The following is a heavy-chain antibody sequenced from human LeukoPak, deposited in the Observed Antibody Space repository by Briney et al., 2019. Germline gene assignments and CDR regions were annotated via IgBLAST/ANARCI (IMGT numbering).Heavy chain of an antibody. D-gene: IGHD4-17*01. Sequence: PSETLSLTCTVSGGSISSYYWSWIRQPPGKGLEWIGYIYYSGSTNYNPSLKSRVTISVDTSKNQFSLKLSSVTAADTAVYYCARTTVTRFLDAFDIWGQGTMVTVSS. CDR1: GGSISSYY. CDR2: IYYSGST. J-gene: IGHJ3*02. V-gene: IGHV4-59*01. CDR3: ARTTVTRFLDAFDI.